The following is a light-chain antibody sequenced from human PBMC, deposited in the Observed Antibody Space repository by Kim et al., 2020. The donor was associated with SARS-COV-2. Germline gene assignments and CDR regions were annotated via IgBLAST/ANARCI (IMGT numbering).Light chain of an antibody. CDR3: ATWDGSLNSWV. V-gene: IGLV1-44*01. J-gene: IGLJ3*02. Sequence: QSVLTQPPSVSGTPGQRVTISCSGSTSNIGSYTVNWYQHLPRTAPKLLIYTNNQRTSGVPDRFSGSKSGTSASLAISGLQSEDEADYFCATWDGSLNSWVFGGGTKLTVL. CDR2: TNN. CDR1: TSNIGSYT.